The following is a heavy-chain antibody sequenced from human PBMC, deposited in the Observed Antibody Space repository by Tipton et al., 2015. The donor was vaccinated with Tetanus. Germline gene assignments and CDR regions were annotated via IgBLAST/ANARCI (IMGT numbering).Heavy chain of an antibody. CDR3: ARAHCTDGVCNFDF. J-gene: IGHJ4*02. CDR2: IYPGDSDT. V-gene: IGHV5-51*01. Sequence: QLVQSGGEVKKPGESLKISCKGSGYIFNNYWIGWVRQKPGKGLEWMGIIYPGDSDTRYSPSFQGQVTISVDKSINTAYPQWSSLKASDTSMFYCARAHCTDGVCNFDFWGQGALVPVAS. D-gene: IGHD2-8*01. CDR1: GYIFNNYW.